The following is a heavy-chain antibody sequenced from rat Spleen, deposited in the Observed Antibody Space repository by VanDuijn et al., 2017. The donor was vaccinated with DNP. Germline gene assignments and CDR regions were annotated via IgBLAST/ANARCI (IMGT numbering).Heavy chain of an antibody. CDR2: ITYSGNT. CDR3: ARHGPYYGYNFRTSFDY. D-gene: IGHD1-9*01. V-gene: IGHV3-1*01. J-gene: IGHJ2*01. Sequence: EVQLQESGPGLVKPSQSLSLTCSVTGYSITSNYWGWIRQFPGNKVEYIGHITYSGNTNYNPSLVSRISITRDTSKNQFFLQLNSVTTEDTATFYCARHGPYYGYNFRTSFDYWGQGVMVTVSS. CDR1: GYSITSNY.